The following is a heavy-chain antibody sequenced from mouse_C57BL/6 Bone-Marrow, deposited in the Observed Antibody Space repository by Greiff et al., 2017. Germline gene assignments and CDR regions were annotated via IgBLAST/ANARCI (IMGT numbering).Heavy chain of an antibody. CDR3: ARQVGQGFDY. Sequence: EVQLVESGGGLVQPGGSLKLSCAASGFTFSDYGMAWVRQAPRKGPEWVAFISNLAYSIYYADTVTGRFTISRENAKNTLYLEMSSLRSEDTAMYYCARQVGQGFDYWGQGTTLTVSS. D-gene: IGHD3-3*01. CDR2: ISNLAYSI. V-gene: IGHV5-15*01. CDR1: GFTFSDYG. J-gene: IGHJ2*01.